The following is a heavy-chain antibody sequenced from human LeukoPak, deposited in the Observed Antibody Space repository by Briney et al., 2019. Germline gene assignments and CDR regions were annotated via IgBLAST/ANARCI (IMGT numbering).Heavy chain of an antibody. CDR2: ISYDGSNK. V-gene: IGHV3-30*04. J-gene: IGHJ3*02. Sequence: PGGSLRLSCAASGFTFSSYAMHWVRQAPGKGLEWVAVISYDGSNKYYADSVKGRFTISRDNSKNTLYLQTNSLRAEDTAVYYCAKPHLHSKSYGSGSYYAFDIWGQGTMVTVSS. D-gene: IGHD3-10*01. CDR3: AKPHLHSKSYGSGSYYAFDI. CDR1: GFTFSSYA.